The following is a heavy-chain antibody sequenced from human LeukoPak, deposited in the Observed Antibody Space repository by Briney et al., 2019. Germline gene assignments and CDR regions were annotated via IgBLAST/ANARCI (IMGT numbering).Heavy chain of an antibody. D-gene: IGHD2-15*01. V-gene: IGHV4-61*02. J-gene: IGHJ5*02. Sequence: PSQTLSLTCTVSGGSISSGSYYWSWIRQPAGKGLEWIGRIYTSGSTNYNPSLKSRVTISVDTSKNQFSLKLSSVTAADTAVYYCARPRKLLRYATSNWFDPWGQGTLVTVSS. CDR1: GGSISSGSYY. CDR3: ARPRKLLRYATSNWFDP. CDR2: IYTSGST.